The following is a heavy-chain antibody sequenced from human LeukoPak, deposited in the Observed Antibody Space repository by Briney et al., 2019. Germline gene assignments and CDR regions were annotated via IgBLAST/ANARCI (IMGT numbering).Heavy chain of an antibody. CDR3: ARELPGTLPYNWFDP. D-gene: IGHD1-7*01. Sequence: PSETLSLTCAVSGGSISSGGYSWSWIRQPPGKGLEWIGSIYYSGSTYYNPSLKSRVTISVDTSKSQFSLKLSSVTAADTAVYYCARELPGTLPYNWFDPWGQGTLVTVSS. CDR2: IYYSGST. J-gene: IGHJ5*02. V-gene: IGHV4-30-2*03. CDR1: GGSISSGGYS.